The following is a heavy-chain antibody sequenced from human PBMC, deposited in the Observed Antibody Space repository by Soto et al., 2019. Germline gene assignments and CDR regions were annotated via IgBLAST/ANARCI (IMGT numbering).Heavy chain of an antibody. CDR2: IIPIFGTA. CDR3: ARSYYDFWSGYYSRYYYYRMDV. CDR1: GGTFSSYA. V-gene: IGHV1-69*13. D-gene: IGHD3-3*01. Sequence: SVKVSCKASGGTFSSYAISWVRQAPGQGLEWMGGIIPIFGTANYAQKFQGRVTITADESTSTAYMELSSLRSEDTAVYYCARSYYDFWSGYYSRYYYYRMDVWGQGPMVTVSS. J-gene: IGHJ6*02.